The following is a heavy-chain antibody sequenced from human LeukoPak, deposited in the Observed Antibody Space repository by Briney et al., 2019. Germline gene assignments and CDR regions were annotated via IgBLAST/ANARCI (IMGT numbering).Heavy chain of an antibody. J-gene: IGHJ6*02. Sequence: SVKVSCKASGGTXSSYAISRVRQAPGQGLEWMGRIIPILGIANYAQKFQGRVTITADKSTSTAYMELSSLRSEDTAVYYCARDHCSSTSCYEVYYYGMDVWGQGTTVTVSS. CDR1: GGTXSSYA. CDR3: ARDHCSSTSCYEVYYYGMDV. V-gene: IGHV1-69*04. D-gene: IGHD2-2*01. CDR2: IIPILGIA.